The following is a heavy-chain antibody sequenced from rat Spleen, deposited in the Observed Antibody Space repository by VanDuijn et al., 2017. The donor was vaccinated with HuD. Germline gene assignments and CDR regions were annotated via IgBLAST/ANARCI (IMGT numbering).Heavy chain of an antibody. J-gene: IGHJ3*01. CDR1: GFTFSNYY. CDR2: ITNSGGST. CDR3: AAAGTRVSRFAY. Sequence: EVQLVESGGGLVQPGRSLKLSCAASGFTFSNYYMAWVRQAPTKGLEWVASITNSGGSTYYRDSVKGRFTISRDNAKSTLYLQMDSLRSEDTATYYCAAAGTRVSRFAYWGQGTLVTVSS. D-gene: IGHD1-4*01. V-gene: IGHV5-27*01.